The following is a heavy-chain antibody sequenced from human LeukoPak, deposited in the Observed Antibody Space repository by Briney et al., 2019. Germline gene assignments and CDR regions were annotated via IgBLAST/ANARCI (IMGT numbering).Heavy chain of an antibody. CDR3: GKNTTPGWKSGFVP. CDR1: GGSISSGDYY. V-gene: IGHV4-31*03. J-gene: IGHJ5*01. D-gene: IGHD1-1*01. CDR2: IYYSGST. Sequence: SETLSLTCTVSGGSISSGDYYWSWIRQLPGKGLEWIGYIYYSGSTYYNPSLKSRLTMSVDTAKNQFSLRLRSVTAADMAVYSWGKNTTPGWKSGFVPWGQGTLITVSS.